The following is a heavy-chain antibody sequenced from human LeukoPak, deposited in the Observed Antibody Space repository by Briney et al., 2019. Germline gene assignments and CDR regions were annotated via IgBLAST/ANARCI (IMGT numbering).Heavy chain of an antibody. V-gene: IGHV4-34*01. CDR2: IYYSGST. CDR1: GGSFSGYY. CDR3: ARHGSIAAAGGGWFDP. Sequence: SESLSLTCAVYGGSFSGYYWSWIRQPPGKGLEWIGSIYYSGSTYYNPSLKSRVTISVDTSKNQFSLKLSSVTAADTAVYYCARHGSIAAAGGGWFDPWGQGTLVTVSS. J-gene: IGHJ5*02. D-gene: IGHD6-13*01.